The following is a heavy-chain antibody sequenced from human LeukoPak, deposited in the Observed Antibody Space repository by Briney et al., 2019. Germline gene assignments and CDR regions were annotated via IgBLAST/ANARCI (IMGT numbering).Heavy chain of an antibody. CDR3: AKDSVVAATSYYFDY. CDR2: ISWNSGSI. CDR1: GFTFDDYA. V-gene: IGHV3-9*01. D-gene: IGHD2-15*01. Sequence: PGRSLRLSCAASGFTFDDYAMHWVRQAPGKGLEWVSGISWNSGSIGYADSVKGRFTISRDNAKNSLYLQMNSLRAEDTALYYCAKDSVVAATSYYFDYWGQGILVTVSS. J-gene: IGHJ4*02.